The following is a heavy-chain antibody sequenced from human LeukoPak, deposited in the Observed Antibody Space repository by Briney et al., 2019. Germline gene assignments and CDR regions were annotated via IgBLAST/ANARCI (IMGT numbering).Heavy chain of an antibody. V-gene: IGHV3-20*04. D-gene: IGHD5-24*01. CDR2: NNWNGAKT. CDR1: GFTFDDYG. J-gene: IGHJ4*02. CDR3: ARGHGTFFDY. Sequence: GGSLRLSCTASGFTFDDYGMSWVRQAPGKGLEWISGNNWNGAKTGYTDSVKGRFTISRDNAKKSLYLQMDNLKADDTAMYYCARGHGTFFDYWGQGTLLTVSS.